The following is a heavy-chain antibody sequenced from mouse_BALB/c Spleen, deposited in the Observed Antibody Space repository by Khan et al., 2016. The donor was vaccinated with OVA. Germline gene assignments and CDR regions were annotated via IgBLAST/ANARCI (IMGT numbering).Heavy chain of an antibody. J-gene: IGHJ1*01. CDR1: GYTFTDYY. Sequence: EVKLQESGPELVKPGASVKMSCKASGYTFTDYYMKWLKQSHGKSLEWIGDIIPNNGDTFYNQKFKDKATLTVDKSSSTAYMQLSSLTSEDSAVYSRARGLFDVWGAGTTVTVSS. V-gene: IGHV1-26*01. CDR2: IIPNNGDT. CDR3: ARGLFDV.